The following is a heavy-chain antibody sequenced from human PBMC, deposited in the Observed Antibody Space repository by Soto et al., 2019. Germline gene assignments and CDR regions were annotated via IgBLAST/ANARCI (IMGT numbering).Heavy chain of an antibody. D-gene: IGHD3-10*01. J-gene: IGHJ6*03. V-gene: IGHV4-31*03. Sequence: SETLSLTCTVSGGSLSSGGYYCSLIRQHPEKGLEWIGYIYYSGSTYYNPSLKSRVTISVDTSKNQFSLKLSSVTAADTAVYYCARGVTMVRGPKRYYYYMDVWGKGTTVTVSS. CDR2: IYYSGST. CDR1: GGSLSSGGYY. CDR3: ARGVTMVRGPKRYYYYMDV.